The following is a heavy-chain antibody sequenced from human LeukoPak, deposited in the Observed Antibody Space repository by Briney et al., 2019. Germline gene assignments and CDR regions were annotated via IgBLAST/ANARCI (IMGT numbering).Heavy chain of an antibody. Sequence: GGSLRLSCAASGFTFSNAWMSWVRQAPGKGLEWEGRIKSKTDGGTTDYAAPVKGRFTISRDDSKNTLYLQMNSLKTEDTAVYYCTTDPGDYGFDYWGQGTLVTVSS. CDR1: GFTFSNAW. V-gene: IGHV3-15*01. CDR3: TTDPGDYGFDY. D-gene: IGHD4-17*01. J-gene: IGHJ4*02. CDR2: IKSKTDGGTT.